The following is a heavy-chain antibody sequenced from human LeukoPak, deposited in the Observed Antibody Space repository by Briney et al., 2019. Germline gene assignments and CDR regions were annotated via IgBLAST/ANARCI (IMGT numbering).Heavy chain of an antibody. CDR2: ISGSGGST. V-gene: IGHV3-23*01. Sequence: GGSLRLSCAASGFTFSSYAMSWVRQAPGKGLEWVSAISGSGGSTYYADSMKGRFTISRDNSKNTLYLQMNSLRAEDTAVYYCARDRVDTAMVTDYWGQGTLVTVSS. CDR3: ARDRVDTAMVTDY. CDR1: GFTFSSYA. J-gene: IGHJ4*02. D-gene: IGHD5-18*01.